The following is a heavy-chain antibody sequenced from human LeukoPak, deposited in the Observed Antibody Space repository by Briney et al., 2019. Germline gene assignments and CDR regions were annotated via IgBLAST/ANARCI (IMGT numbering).Heavy chain of an antibody. CDR2: VSPNGETA. V-gene: IGHV3-23*01. Sequence: GGTLRLSCAASGFIFRNYGMNWVRQPPGKGLEWVSGVSPNGETAYYADSVKGRFTISRDNSKNTVYLQVRSPRAEDTAFYYCARVNEFWTGRNNFDEWGQGTLVTVAS. CDR3: ARVNEFWTGRNNFDE. J-gene: IGHJ4*02. D-gene: IGHD3/OR15-3a*01. CDR1: GFIFRNYG.